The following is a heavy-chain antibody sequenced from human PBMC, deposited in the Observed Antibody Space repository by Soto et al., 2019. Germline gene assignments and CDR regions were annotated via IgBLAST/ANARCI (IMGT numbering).Heavy chain of an antibody. CDR2: FDPEDGET. D-gene: IGHD3-16*01. CDR3: ATGVDGYTYYYGMDV. Sequence: ASVKVSCKVSGYTLTELSMHWVRQAPGKGLEWMGGFDPEDGETTYAQKFQGRVTMTEDTSTDTAYMELSSLRSEDTAVYYCATGVDGYTYYYGMDVWGQGTTVTVSS. CDR1: GYTLTELS. V-gene: IGHV1-24*01. J-gene: IGHJ6*02.